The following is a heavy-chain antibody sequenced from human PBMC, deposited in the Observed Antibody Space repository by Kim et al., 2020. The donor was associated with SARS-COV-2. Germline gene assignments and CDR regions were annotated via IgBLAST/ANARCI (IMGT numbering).Heavy chain of an antibody. CDR1: GGSFSGYY. J-gene: IGHJ2*01. D-gene: IGHD6-13*01. CDR3: ARGRIAAAGTSLWYFDL. Sequence: SETLSLTCAVYGGSFSGYYWSWIRQPPGKGLEWIGEINHSGSTNYNPSLKSRVTISVDTSKNQFSLKLSSVTAADTAVYYCARGRIAAAGTSLWYFDLWGRGTLVTVSS. CDR2: INHSGST. V-gene: IGHV4-34*01.